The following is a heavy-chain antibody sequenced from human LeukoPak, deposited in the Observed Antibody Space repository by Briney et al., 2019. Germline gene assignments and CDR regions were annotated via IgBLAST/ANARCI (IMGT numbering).Heavy chain of an antibody. D-gene: IGHD6-19*01. Sequence: ASVKVSCKASGYTFTSYYMHWVRQAPGQGLEWMGIINPSGGSTSCAQKFQGRVTMTRDASTSTVYMELSSLRSEDTAVYYCASLAQWLGAALGYWGQGTLVTVSS. V-gene: IGHV1-46*01. CDR1: GYTFTSYY. J-gene: IGHJ4*02. CDR2: INPSGGST. CDR3: ASLAQWLGAALGY.